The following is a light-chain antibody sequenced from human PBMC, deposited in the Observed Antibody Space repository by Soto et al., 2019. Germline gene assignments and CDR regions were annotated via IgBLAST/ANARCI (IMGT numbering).Light chain of an antibody. Sequence: QSALTQPVSVSGSPGQSITISCTGTSSDVGGYNYVSWYQQHPGKAPKLMIYEVSNRPSGVSNRFSGSKSGNTASLTISGLQAADEADYYCSSYTSSSTKVFGTGTKVTVL. J-gene: IGLJ1*01. CDR3: SSYTSSSTKV. CDR1: SSDVGGYNY. V-gene: IGLV2-14*01. CDR2: EVS.